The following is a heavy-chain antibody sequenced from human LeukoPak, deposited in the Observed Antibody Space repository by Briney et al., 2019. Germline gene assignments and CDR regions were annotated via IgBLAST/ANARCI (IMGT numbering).Heavy chain of an antibody. CDR3: ARGGEYSYGWKNYYYMDV. D-gene: IGHD5-18*01. J-gene: IGHJ6*03. CDR2: INPNSGGT. Sequence: ASVKVSFKASGYTFTGYYMHWVRQAPAPGHEWMGWINPNSGGTNYSQKFHGSVTMTRDTSIRTAYLELSRLRSDDTAVYYCARGGEYSYGWKNYYYMDVWGKGTTVTVSS. V-gene: IGHV1-2*02. CDR1: GYTFTGYY.